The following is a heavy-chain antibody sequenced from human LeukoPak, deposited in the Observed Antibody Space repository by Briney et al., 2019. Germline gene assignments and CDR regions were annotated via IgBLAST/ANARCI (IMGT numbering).Heavy chain of an antibody. Sequence: ASVQVSCKASGYSFTSYYMLWVRQAPAQGLEWMGIINPSRGSTSYAQKSQGRDTMTRDTSTSTVYMELSSLRSEYTAVYDWARDEGSGTARYYFDYWGQGTLVTVSS. D-gene: IGHD5-18*01. CDR1: GYSFTSYY. CDR2: INPSRGST. CDR3: ARDEGSGTARYYFDY. V-gene: IGHV1-46*01. J-gene: IGHJ4*02.